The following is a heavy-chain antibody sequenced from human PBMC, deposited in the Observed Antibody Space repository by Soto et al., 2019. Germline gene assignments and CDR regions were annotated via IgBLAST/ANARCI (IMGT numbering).Heavy chain of an antibody. CDR1: GASISSGYYY. D-gene: IGHD2-2*03. J-gene: IGHJ6*02. CDR3: ASLNGYCVSTNCHGYYGMDV. V-gene: IGHV4-39*01. Sequence: SETLSLTCTVSGASISSGYYYWGWIRQPPGKGLEWLGIFYYHGATYDNPSLLSRVTISVDTSKNEFSFRLSSVTAADTAVYYCASLNGYCVSTNCHGYYGMDVWGQGTTVTVSS. CDR2: FYYHGAT.